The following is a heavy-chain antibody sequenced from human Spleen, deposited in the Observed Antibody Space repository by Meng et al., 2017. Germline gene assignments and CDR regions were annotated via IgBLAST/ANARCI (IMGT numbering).Heavy chain of an antibody. V-gene: IGHV4-61*02. CDR1: GGSISSGSYY. D-gene: IGHD3-10*01. J-gene: IGHJ4*02. CDR3: ARKRITMVRGAFDY. Sequence: SETLSLTCTVSGGSISSGSYYWSWIRQPAGKGLEWIGRIYTSGSTNYNPSLNSRVTISVDTSKNQFSLKLSSVTAADTAVYYCARKRITMVRGAFDYWGQGTLVTVSS. CDR2: IYTSGST.